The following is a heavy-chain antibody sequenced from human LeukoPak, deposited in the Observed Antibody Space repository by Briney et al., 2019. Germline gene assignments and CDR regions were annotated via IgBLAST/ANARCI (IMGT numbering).Heavy chain of an antibody. Sequence: GGSLRLSCAASGFTFSSYAMSWVRQAPGKGLEWVSAISGSGGSTYYADSVKGRLTISRDNSKSTLYLQMNSLRAEDTAVYYCAKDRTYRGIAAAGPFDYWGQGTLVTVSS. CDR1: GFTFSSYA. V-gene: IGHV3-23*01. CDR3: AKDRTYRGIAAAGPFDY. CDR2: ISGSGGST. J-gene: IGHJ4*02. D-gene: IGHD6-13*01.